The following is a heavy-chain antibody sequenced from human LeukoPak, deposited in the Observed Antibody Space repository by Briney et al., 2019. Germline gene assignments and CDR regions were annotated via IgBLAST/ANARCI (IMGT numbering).Heavy chain of an antibody. D-gene: IGHD6-19*01. CDR3: ARDLSGWYSPTRNDY. J-gene: IGHJ4*02. CDR2: ISAYNGNT. V-gene: IGHV1-18*01. Sequence: PWASVKVSCKASGYTFTSYGISWVRQAPGQGLEWMGWISAYNGNTNYAQKLQGRVTMTTDTSTSTAYMELRSLRSDDTAVYYCARDLSGWYSPTRNDYWGQGTLVTASS. CDR1: GYTFTSYG.